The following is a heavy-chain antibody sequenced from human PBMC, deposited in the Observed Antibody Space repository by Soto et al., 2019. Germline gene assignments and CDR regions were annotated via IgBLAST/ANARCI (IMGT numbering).Heavy chain of an antibody. Sequence: QVQLQQSGPGLVKPSETLSLTCTVSGGSISSYYWSWIRQPPGKGLEWIGYIYYSGSTNYNPSLTSRVSVSVDTSTTQFSLRLSSVTAADAAVYYCSRRYGDCFDYWGQGALVTVSS. J-gene: IGHJ4*02. V-gene: IGHV4-59*08. CDR3: SRRYGDCFDY. CDR1: GGSISSYY. D-gene: IGHD4-17*01. CDR2: IYYSGST.